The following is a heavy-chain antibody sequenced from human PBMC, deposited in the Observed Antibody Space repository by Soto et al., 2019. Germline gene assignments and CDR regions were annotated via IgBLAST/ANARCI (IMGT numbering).Heavy chain of an antibody. D-gene: IGHD3-10*01. CDR2: IKPDGSEK. CDR3: ARAGITMVRGVPRFLGY. J-gene: IGHJ4*02. Sequence: GGSLRLSCAASGFTFNTYWMSWVRQAPGKGLEWVANIKPDGSEKWYVDSVKGRFTISRDNAKNSLYLQMNSLRAEDTAVYYCARAGITMVRGVPRFLGYWGQGTLVTVSS. V-gene: IGHV3-7*02. CDR1: GFTFNTYW.